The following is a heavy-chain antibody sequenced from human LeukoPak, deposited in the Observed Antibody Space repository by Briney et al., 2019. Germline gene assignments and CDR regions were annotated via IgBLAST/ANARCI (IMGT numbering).Heavy chain of an antibody. CDR3: ARDGVSLTAAISRSDAFDI. CDR1: GGTFSSYA. Sequence: GASVKVSCKASGGTFSSYAISWVRQAPGQGLEWMGGIIPIFGTANYAQKFQGRVTITTDESTSTAYMELSSLRSEDTAVYYCARDGVSLTAAISRSDAFDIWGQGTMVTVSS. D-gene: IGHD2-2*01. CDR2: IIPIFGTA. V-gene: IGHV1-69*05. J-gene: IGHJ3*02.